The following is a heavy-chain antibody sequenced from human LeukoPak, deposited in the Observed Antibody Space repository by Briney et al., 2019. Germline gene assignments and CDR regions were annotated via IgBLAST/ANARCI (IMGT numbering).Heavy chain of an antibody. CDR3: ARNSSGYYFDY. CDR1: GYSISSGYY. V-gene: IGHV4-38-2*01. CDR2: KYHSGST. J-gene: IGHJ4*02. D-gene: IGHD6-19*01. Sequence: SETLSLTCAVSGYSISSGYYRGWIRQTPGKGLEWIGSKYHSGSTSYNSSLKSRVTISVDTSKDQFSLKLSSVNAADTAMYYCARNSSGYYFDYWGQGTLVTVSS.